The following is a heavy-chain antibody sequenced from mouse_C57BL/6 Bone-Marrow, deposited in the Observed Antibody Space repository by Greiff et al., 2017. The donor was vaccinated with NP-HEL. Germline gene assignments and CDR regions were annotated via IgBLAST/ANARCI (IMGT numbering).Heavy chain of an antibody. CDR1: GYTFTSYW. D-gene: IGHD2-4*01. V-gene: IGHV1-64*01. Sequence: VQLQQSGAELVKPGASVKLSCKASGYTFTSYWMHWVKQRPGQGLEWIGMIHPNSGSTNYNEKFKSKATLTVDKSSSTAYMQLSSLTSEDSAVYYCARKDYDVPFAYWGQGTLVTVSA. CDR2: IHPNSGST. J-gene: IGHJ3*01. CDR3: ARKDYDVPFAY.